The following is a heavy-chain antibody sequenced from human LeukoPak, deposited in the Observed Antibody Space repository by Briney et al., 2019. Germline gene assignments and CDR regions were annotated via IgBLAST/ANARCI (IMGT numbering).Heavy chain of an antibody. CDR1: GFTFSSYG. D-gene: IGHD3-22*01. V-gene: IGHV3-33*01. CDR3: ARESSPSYYDSSGYYSGMDY. CDR2: IWYDGSNK. Sequence: GGSLRLSCAASGFTFSSYGMHWVRQAPGKGLEWVAVIWYDGSNKYYADSVKGRFTISRDNSKNTLYLQMNSLRAGDTAVYYCARESSPSYYDSSGYYSGMDYWGQGTLVTVSS. J-gene: IGHJ4*02.